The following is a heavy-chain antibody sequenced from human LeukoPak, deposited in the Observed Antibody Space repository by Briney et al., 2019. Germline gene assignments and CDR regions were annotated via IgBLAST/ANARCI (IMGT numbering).Heavy chain of an antibody. CDR3: ASAPAHDSSGYPSDYYYYMDV. CDR2: IVVGSGNT. D-gene: IGHD3-22*01. J-gene: IGHJ6*03. V-gene: IGHV1-58*02. Sequence: SVKVSCKASGFTFTSSAMQWVRQARGQRLEWIGWIVVGSGNTNYAQKFQERVTITRDMSTSTAYMELSSLRSEDTAVYYCASAPAHDSSGYPSDYYYYMDVWGKGTTVTVSS. CDR1: GFTFTSSA.